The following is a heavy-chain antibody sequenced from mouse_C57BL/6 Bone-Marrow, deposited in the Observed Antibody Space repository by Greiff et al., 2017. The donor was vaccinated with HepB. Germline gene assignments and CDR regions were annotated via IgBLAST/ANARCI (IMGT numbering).Heavy chain of an antibody. Sequence: EVQLVESGGGLVQPGGSLKLSCAASGFTFSDYYMYWVRQTPEKRLEWVAYISNGGGSTYYPDTVKGRFTISRDNAKNTLYLQMSRLKSEDTAMYYCARHCGNFDVWGTGTTVTVSS. V-gene: IGHV5-12*01. J-gene: IGHJ1*03. CDR1: GFTFSDYY. CDR2: ISNGGGST. CDR3: ARHCGNFDV. D-gene: IGHD1-1*02.